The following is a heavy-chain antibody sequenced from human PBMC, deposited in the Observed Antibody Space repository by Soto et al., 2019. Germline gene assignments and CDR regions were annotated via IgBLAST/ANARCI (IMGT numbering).Heavy chain of an antibody. CDR1: GFTFSIHS. Sequence: EVQLVESGGALVQPGGSLRLSCAASGFTFSIHSMNWVRQAPGKGLEWVSYISSSGSTIYYADSVRGRFTISGDSAKNSLYLQMNSLRDGDTAVYYCARDRALYSSSWYGFDYWGQGTLVTVSS. D-gene: IGHD6-13*01. CDR2: ISSSGSTI. CDR3: ARDRALYSSSWYGFDY. V-gene: IGHV3-48*02. J-gene: IGHJ4*02.